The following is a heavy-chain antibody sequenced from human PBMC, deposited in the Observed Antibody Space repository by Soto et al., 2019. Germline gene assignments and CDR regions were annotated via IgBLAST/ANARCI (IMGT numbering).Heavy chain of an antibody. V-gene: IGHV3-64D*06. Sequence: GGSLRLSCSASGFTFSSYAMHWVRQAPGKRLEYVSGVRGNGDPPFYADSVKGRFTISRDNSKNTLYLQMSSLSADDTAVYYCVKSRGGDNFDFFDWGQGALVTVSS. D-gene: IGHD2-21*01. CDR3: VKSRGGDNFDFFD. CDR2: VRGNGDPP. CDR1: GFTFSSYA. J-gene: IGHJ4*02.